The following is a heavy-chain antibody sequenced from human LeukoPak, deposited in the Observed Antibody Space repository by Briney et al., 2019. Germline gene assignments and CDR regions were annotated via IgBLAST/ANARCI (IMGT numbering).Heavy chain of an antibody. D-gene: IGHD6-13*01. CDR1: GGSISSSNW. Sequence: SETLSLTCAVSGGSISSSNWWSWVRQPPGKGLEWIGEIYHSGNTNYNPSLKSRVTMSVDKSKNQFSLKLSSVTAADTAVYYCARVVWGSSSWPPSYYYYGMDVWGQGTTVTVSS. CDR3: ARVVWGSSSWPPSYYYYGMDV. CDR2: IYHSGNT. J-gene: IGHJ6*02. V-gene: IGHV4-4*02.